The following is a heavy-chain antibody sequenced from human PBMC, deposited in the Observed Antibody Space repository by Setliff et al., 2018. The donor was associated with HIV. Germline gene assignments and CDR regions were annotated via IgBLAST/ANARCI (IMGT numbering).Heavy chain of an antibody. CDR3: ARDESVGIAAAGY. Sequence: GGSLRLSCAASGFIFSDYHMTWIRQAPGKGLEWLSDISDGDIKLYADSLKGRFAISRDNTRNSLYLQMSSLRAEDTAVYYCARDESVGIAAAGYWGQGTLVTVSS. CDR1: GFIFSDYH. CDR2: ISDGDIK. D-gene: IGHD6-13*01. J-gene: IGHJ4*02. V-gene: IGHV3-11*04.